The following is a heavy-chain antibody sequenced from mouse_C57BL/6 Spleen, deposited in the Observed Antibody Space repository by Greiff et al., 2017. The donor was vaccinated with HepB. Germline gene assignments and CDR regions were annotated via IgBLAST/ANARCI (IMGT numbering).Heavy chain of an antibody. CDR2: ISYDGSN. D-gene: IGHD2-1*01. Sequence: EVKLMESGPGLVKPSQSLSLTCSVTGYSITSGYYWNWIRQFPGNKLEWMGYISYDGSNNYNPSLKNRISITRDTSKNQFFLKLNSVTTEDTATYYCARSHLFYTEGFDYWGQGTTLTVSS. CDR3: ARSHLFYTEGFDY. V-gene: IGHV3-6*01. CDR1: GYSITSGYY. J-gene: IGHJ2*01.